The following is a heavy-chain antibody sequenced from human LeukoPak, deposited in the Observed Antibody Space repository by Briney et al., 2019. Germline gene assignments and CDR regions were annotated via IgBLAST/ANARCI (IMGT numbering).Heavy chain of an antibody. V-gene: IGHV1-2*06. CDR1: GYTFTGYY. Sequence: EASVTVSCKASGYTFTGYYMHWVRQAPGQGLEWMGRINPNSGGTNYAQKFQGRVTMTRDTSISTAYMELSRLRSDDTAVYYCAAEVTTDAFDIWGQGTMVTVSS. J-gene: IGHJ3*02. CDR2: INPNSGGT. CDR3: AAEVTTDAFDI. D-gene: IGHD2-21*02.